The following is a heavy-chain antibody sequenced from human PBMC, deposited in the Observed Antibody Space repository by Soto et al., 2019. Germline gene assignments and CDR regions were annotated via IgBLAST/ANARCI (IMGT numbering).Heavy chain of an antibody. J-gene: IGHJ4*02. V-gene: IGHV4-30-4*01. CDR3: ARRQSSSWYGL. CDR1: GGSISSGDFY. D-gene: IGHD6-13*01. Sequence: SETLSLTCTVSGGSISSGDFYWTWIRQPPGKGLEWIGYIYYSGSTYYNPSLKSRVTISVDTSKNQFSLKLSSVTAADTAVYYCARRQSSSWYGLWGQGTLVTVSS. CDR2: IYYSGST.